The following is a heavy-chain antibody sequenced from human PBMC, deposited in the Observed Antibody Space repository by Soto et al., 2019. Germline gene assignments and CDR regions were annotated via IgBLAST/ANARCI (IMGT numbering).Heavy chain of an antibody. V-gene: IGHV4-31*03. CDR3: AREQPIGELFSPQSFDI. CDR1: GGSISSGGYY. CDR2: IYYSGST. Sequence: QAQLQESGPGLVKPSQTLSLTCTVSGGSISSGGYYWSWIRQHPGKGLEWIGYIYYSGSTYYNPSLKSRVTISVDTSKNQFSLKLSSVTAADTAVYYCAREQPIGELFSPQSFDIWGQGTMVTVSS. D-gene: IGHD3-10*01. J-gene: IGHJ3*02.